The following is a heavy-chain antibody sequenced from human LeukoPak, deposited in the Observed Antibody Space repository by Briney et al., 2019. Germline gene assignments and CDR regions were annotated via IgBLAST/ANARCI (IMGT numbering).Heavy chain of an antibody. CDR1: GGSISSGGYS. CDR3: ARDRARTYYYDSSGYSYGMDV. Sequence: SETLSLTCAVSGGSISSGGYSWSWIRQPPGKGLEWIGYIYHSGSTYYNPSLKSRVTISVDRSKNQFSLKLSSVTAADTAVYYCARDRARTYYYDSSGYSYGMDVWGQGTTVTVSS. D-gene: IGHD3-22*01. V-gene: IGHV4-30-2*01. J-gene: IGHJ6*02. CDR2: IYHSGST.